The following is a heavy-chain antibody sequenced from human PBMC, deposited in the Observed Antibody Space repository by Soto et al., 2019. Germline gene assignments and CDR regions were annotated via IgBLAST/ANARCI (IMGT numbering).Heavy chain of an antibody. Sequence: ETLSLTCTVSGGSISSSSYYWCWIRQPPGKGLEWVSYISSSSNTIYYADSVKGRFTISRDNAKNSMHLQMNSLRTEDTAVYYCSRGACSGGACYTYFYMDVWGKGTTVTVSS. CDR3: SRGACSGGACYTYFYMDV. CDR2: ISSSSNTI. J-gene: IGHJ6*03. D-gene: IGHD2-8*02. CDR1: GGSISSSSYY. V-gene: IGHV3-48*01.